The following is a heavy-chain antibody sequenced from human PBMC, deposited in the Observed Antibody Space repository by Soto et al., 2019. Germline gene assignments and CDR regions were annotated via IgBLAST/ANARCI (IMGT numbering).Heavy chain of an antibody. J-gene: IGHJ1*01. CDR3: VKDPATRGWFGYFHH. V-gene: IGHV3-64D*06. CDR2: ISDTGQSL. CDR1: GFIFSNFA. Sequence: SLRLSCSASGFIFSNFAMHWVLLAPGKGLEFVAAISDTGQSLFYPDSVEGRFTVSRDNSKNTLYLQMSSLRPEDTAIYYCVKDPATRGWFGYFHHWGQRTLVPVSS. D-gene: IGHD3-10*01.